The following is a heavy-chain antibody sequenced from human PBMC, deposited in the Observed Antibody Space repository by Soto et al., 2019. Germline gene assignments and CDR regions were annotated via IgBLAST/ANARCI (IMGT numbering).Heavy chain of an antibody. CDR2: IYPNGKA. Sequence: SETLSLTCAVSGGSFSGRDWWSWVRQPPGKGLEWIGEIYPNGKANYNPSLKSRVTLSVDKSKNEFSLKMTAVTAADTAVYFCARDLDYRVEDGWGQGTLVTVSS. V-gene: IGHV4-4*02. J-gene: IGHJ4*02. CDR3: ARDLDYRVEDG. D-gene: IGHD3-9*01. CDR1: GGSFSGRDW.